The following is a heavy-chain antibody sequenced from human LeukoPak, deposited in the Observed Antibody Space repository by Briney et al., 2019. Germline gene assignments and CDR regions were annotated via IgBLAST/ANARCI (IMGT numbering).Heavy chain of an antibody. CDR2: IYYSGST. CDR3: ARRGYCSGGSCYYFDY. J-gene: IGHJ4*02. D-gene: IGHD2-15*01. Sequence: PSETLSLTCTVSGGSVSSSNYYRGWIRQPPGKGLEWIGSIYYSGSTYYNPSLKSRVTISVDTSKNQFSLKVSSVTAADTAVYYCARRGYCSGGSCYYFDYWGQGTLVTVSS. V-gene: IGHV4-39*01. CDR1: GGSVSSSNYY.